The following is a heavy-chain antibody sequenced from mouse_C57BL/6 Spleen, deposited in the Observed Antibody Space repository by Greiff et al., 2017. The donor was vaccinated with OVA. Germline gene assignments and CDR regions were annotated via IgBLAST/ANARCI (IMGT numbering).Heavy chain of an antibody. Sequence: DVMLVESGGGLVQPGGSMKLSCVASGFTFSNYWMNWVRQSPEKGLEWVAQIRLKSDNYATPYAESVKGRFTISRDDSKSSVYLQMNNLRAEDTGIYYCTLLRYFDVWGTGTTVTVSS. V-gene: IGHV6-3*01. J-gene: IGHJ1*03. CDR3: TLLRYFDV. D-gene: IGHD1-1*01. CDR1: GFTFSNYW. CDR2: IRLKSDNYAT.